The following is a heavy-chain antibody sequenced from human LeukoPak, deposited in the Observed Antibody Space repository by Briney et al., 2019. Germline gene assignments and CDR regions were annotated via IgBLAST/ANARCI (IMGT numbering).Heavy chain of an antibody. CDR1: RFTFSSYE. Sequence: QTGRSLRLSCAASRFTFSSYEMNWVRQAPRKGLEWVSYIRSSGSNIYYTDSVKGRFNIPRDNAKNSLYLQMNSLRAEDTAVYYCARVLLGYCSSTSCYSPVDAFDIWGQGTMVTVSS. V-gene: IGHV3-48*03. J-gene: IGHJ3*02. CDR3: ARVLLGYCSSTSCYSPVDAFDI. D-gene: IGHD2-2*01. CDR2: IRSSGSNI.